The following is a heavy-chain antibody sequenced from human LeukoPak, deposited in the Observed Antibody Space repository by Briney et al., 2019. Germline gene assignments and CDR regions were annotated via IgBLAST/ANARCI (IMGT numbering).Heavy chain of an antibody. V-gene: IGHV3-48*03. CDR3: ALLAVASDFDY. D-gene: IGHD6-19*01. Sequence: GGSLRLSCAASGFMFRSFEMYWVRQAPGKGLEWIAYISSGAITMYYADSVKGRFTISRDDAKNSLFLQMNSLGAEDTAVYYCALLAVASDFDYWGQGALVTVSS. J-gene: IGHJ4*02. CDR1: GFMFRSFE. CDR2: ISSGAITM.